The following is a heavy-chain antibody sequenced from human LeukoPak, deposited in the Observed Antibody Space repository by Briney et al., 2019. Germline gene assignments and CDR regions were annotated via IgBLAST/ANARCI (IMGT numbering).Heavy chain of an antibody. CDR2: IWYDGSNK. V-gene: IGHV3-33*01. CDR1: GFTFSDYD. CDR3: ARVASGSYYPDY. D-gene: IGHD3-10*01. J-gene: IGHJ4*02. Sequence: PGESLRLSCAASGFTFSDYDMHWVRQAPGKGLEWVAVIWYDGSNKYYADSVKGRFAISRDNSKNTLYLQMNSLRAEDTGVYYCARVASGSYYPDYWGQGTLVTVSS.